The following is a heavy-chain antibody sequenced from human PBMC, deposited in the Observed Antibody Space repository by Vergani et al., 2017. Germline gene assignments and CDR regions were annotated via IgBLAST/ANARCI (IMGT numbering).Heavy chain of an antibody. J-gene: IGHJ5*02. CDR1: GYSFTSYW. D-gene: IGHD2-8*01. Sequence: VQLVQSGAEVKKPGESLKISCKGSGYSFTSYWIGWVRQMPGKGLEWMGIIYPGDSDTRYSPSFQGQVTISADKSISTAYLQWSSLKASDTAMYYCARHTGYCTNGVCPGWFDPWGQGTLVTVSS. CDR3: ARHTGYCTNGVCPGWFDP. CDR2: IYPGDSDT. V-gene: IGHV5-51*01.